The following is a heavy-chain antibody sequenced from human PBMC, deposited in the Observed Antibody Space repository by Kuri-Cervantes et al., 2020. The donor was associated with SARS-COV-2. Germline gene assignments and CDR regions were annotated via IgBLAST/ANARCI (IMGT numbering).Heavy chain of an antibody. V-gene: IGHV3-7*01. Sequence: GESLKISCVASGFTFRSYWMSWVRQAPGKGMEWVANIKQDGSEKYYVDSVKGRFTISRDNAKNSLYLQMNSLRAEDTAGYYCVRDGDHWNFDYWGQGIRVTVSS. CDR3: VRDGDHWNFDY. J-gene: IGHJ4*02. CDR2: IKQDGSEK. D-gene: IGHD1-1*01. CDR1: GFTFRSYW.